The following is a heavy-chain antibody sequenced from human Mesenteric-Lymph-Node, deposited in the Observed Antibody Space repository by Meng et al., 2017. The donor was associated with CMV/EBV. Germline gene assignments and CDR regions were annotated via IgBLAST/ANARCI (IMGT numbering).Heavy chain of an antibody. Sequence: GESLKISCAVSGFPFSSYWMHWVRQAPGAGLVWVARIDSDGSTTNYADSVRGRFTISRDNAKNSLYLQMNSLRAEDTAVYYCARTLLRYSSGWYVPRNGMDVWGQGTTVTVSS. CDR3: ARTLLRYSSGWYVPRNGMDV. D-gene: IGHD6-19*01. J-gene: IGHJ6*02. CDR1: GFPFSSYW. V-gene: IGHV3-74*01. CDR2: IDSDGSTT.